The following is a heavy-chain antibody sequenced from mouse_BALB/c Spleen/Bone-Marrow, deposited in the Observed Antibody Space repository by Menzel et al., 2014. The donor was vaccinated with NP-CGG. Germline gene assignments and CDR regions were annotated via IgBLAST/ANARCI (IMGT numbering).Heavy chain of an antibody. CDR3: AREEGNFLAY. J-gene: IGHJ3*01. V-gene: IGHV5-9-4*01. CDR1: GFTFSSYA. CDR2: ISSGGSYT. D-gene: IGHD2-1*01. Sequence: EVKLLESGGGLVKPGGSLKLSCAASGFTFSSYAMSWVRQSPEKRLVWVAEISSGGSYTYFPDTVTGRFTISRDNAKNTLYLEMSSLRSEDTAMYYCAREEGNFLAYWGQGTLVTVSA.